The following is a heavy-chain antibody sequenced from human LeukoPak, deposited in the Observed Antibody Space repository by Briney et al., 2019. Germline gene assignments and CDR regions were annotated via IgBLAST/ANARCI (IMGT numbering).Heavy chain of an antibody. CDR3: ASPHSGYDYFDY. J-gene: IGHJ4*02. CDR1: GYTFTGYY. CDR2: INPNSGGT. D-gene: IGHD5-12*01. Sequence: ASVKVSCKASGYTFTGYYMHWVRRAPGQGLEWMGRINPNSGGTNYAQKFQGRVTMTRDTSISTAYMELSRLRSDDTAVYYCASPHSGYDYFDYWGQGTLVTVSS. V-gene: IGHV1-2*06.